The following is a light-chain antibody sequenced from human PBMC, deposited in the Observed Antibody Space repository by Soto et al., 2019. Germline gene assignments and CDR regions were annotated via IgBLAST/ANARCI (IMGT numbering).Light chain of an antibody. CDR2: NNN. CDR3: AAWDDSLNGYV. Sequence: QSVLTQPPSASGTPGQRVTISCSGGSSNIGTNAVNWYQQLPGTAPKLLIYNNNQRPSGVPDRFSGSKSGTSASLAISGLQSEVEADYSCAAWDDSLNGYVFGTGTKVTVL. CDR1: SSNIGTNA. V-gene: IGLV1-44*01. J-gene: IGLJ1*01.